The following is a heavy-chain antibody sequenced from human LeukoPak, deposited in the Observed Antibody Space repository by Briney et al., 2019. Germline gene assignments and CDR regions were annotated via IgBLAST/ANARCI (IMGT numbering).Heavy chain of an antibody. CDR2: MSVYNGNT. D-gene: IGHD5-24*01. CDR3: ARDTRDGYNF. J-gene: IGHJ3*01. V-gene: IGHV1-18*01. CDR1: GYTFTIDG. Sequence: GASVKVSCKASGYTFTIDGISWIRQAPGQGIEWMGWMSVYNGNTVYAQTPQGRVTITPDTSTSTAYLALRSLRSTDTAVYYCARDTRDGYNFWGHGKTVIVSS.